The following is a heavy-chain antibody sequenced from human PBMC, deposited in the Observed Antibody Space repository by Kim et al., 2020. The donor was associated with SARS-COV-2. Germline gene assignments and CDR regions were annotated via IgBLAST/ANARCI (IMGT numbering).Heavy chain of an antibody. J-gene: IGHJ4*02. D-gene: IGHD3-3*01. V-gene: IGHV3-21*01. CDR3: ARDRNYDFWSGFDY. CDR2: ISSSSSYI. Sequence: GGSLRLSCAASGFTFSSYTMNWVRQAPGKGLEWVSSISSSSSYIYYTDSVKGRFTISRDNAKNSLYLQMNSLRAEDTAIYFCARDRNYDFWSGFDYWGQGTLVPVPS. CDR1: GFTFSSYT.